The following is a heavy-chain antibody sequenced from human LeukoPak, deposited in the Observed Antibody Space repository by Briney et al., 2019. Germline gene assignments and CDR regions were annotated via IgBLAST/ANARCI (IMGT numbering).Heavy chain of an antibody. D-gene: IGHD3-10*01. J-gene: IGHJ5*02. CDR2: IIPIFGTA. V-gene: IGHV1-69*05. CDR1: GGTFSSYA. Sequence: GASVKVSCKASGGTFSSYAISWVRQAPGQGLEWMGGIIPIFGTANYAQKFQGRVTITTDESTSTAYMELSSLRSEDTAVYYCAGSITMVRGVMMNWFDPWGQGTLVTVSS. CDR3: AGSITMVRGVMMNWFDP.